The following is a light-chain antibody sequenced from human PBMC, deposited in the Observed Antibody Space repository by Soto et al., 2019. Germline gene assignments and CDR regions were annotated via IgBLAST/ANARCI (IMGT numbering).Light chain of an antibody. CDR1: QTISSW. V-gene: IGKV1-5*03. CDR2: KAS. Sequence: DIQMTQSPSTLSGSVGDRVTITCRASQTISSWLAWYQQKPGKAPKLLIYKASTLQSGVPSRFSGSGSGTEFTLTISSLQPDDFATYYCQNYNSYSEAFGQGTKVELK. J-gene: IGKJ1*01. CDR3: QNYNSYSEA.